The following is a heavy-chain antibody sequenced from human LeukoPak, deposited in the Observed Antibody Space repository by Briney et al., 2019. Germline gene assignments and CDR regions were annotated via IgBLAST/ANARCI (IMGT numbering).Heavy chain of an antibody. Sequence: PSETLSLTCGVYGGSFSGYYWSWIRQPPGKGLEWIGEINHYGSTNYNPSLKTRVTISVDTSKNQFSLKLSSVTAADTAVYYCARDSRRGDYDYWGQGTLVTVSS. D-gene: IGHD4-17*01. CDR3: ARDSRRGDYDY. CDR1: GGSFSGYY. V-gene: IGHV4-34*09. CDR2: INHYGST. J-gene: IGHJ4*02.